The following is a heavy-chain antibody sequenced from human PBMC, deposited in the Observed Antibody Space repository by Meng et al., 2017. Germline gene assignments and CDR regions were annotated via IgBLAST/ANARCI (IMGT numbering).Heavy chain of an antibody. V-gene: IGHV2-5*02. CDR3: AHSSDRPFDY. Sequence: QINLKDFGPTLGKPTQTPTLTCTFSGFSLSTSGVGVGWIRLPPGKALEWLALIYWDDDKRYSPSLKSRITIIKDTTKNKVVLTMTNMDPVDTATYYCAHSSDRPFDYWGQGTLVTVSS. J-gene: IGHJ4*02. D-gene: IGHD1-26*01. CDR2: IYWDDDK. CDR1: GFSLSTSGVG.